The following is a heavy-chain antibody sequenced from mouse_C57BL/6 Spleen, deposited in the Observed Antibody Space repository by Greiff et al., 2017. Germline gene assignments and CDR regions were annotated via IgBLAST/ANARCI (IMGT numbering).Heavy chain of an antibody. Sequence: EVKLMESEGGLVQPGSSMKLSCTASGFTFSDYYMAWVRQVPEKGLEWVANINYDGSSTYYLDSLKSRFIISRDNAKNILYLQMSSLKSEDTATYYCARGGNYVGWYFDVWGTGTTVTVSS. V-gene: IGHV5-16*01. D-gene: IGHD2-1*01. CDR1: GFTFSDYY. CDR2: INYDGSST. CDR3: ARGGNYVGWYFDV. J-gene: IGHJ1*03.